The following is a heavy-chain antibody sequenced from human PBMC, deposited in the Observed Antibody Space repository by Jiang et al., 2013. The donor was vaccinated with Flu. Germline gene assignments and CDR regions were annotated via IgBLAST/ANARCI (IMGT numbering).Heavy chain of an antibody. CDR2: ISGSGGST. V-gene: IGHV3-23*01. Sequence: VSAISGSGGSTYYADSVKGRFTISRDNSKNTLYLQMNSLRAEDTAVYYCAKDRGTYCGGDCPGIAATEVYYYYGTDVWGQGTTVTVSS. D-gene: IGHD2-21*02. CDR3: AKDRGTYCGGDCPGIAATEVYYYYGTDV. J-gene: IGHJ6*02.